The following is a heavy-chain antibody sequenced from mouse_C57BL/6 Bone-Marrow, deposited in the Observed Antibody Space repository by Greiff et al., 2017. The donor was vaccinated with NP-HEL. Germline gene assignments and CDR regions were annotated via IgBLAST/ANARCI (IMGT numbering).Heavy chain of an antibody. V-gene: IGHV2-2*01. CDR3: ARGLGRDWYFDV. Sequence: VQLQQSGPGLVQPSQSLSITCTVSGFSLTSYGVHWVRQSPGKGLEWLGVIWSGGSTDYNAAFISRLSISKDNSKSQVFFKMNSLQADDTAIYYCARGLGRDWYFDVWGTGTTVTVSS. CDR2: IWSGGST. J-gene: IGHJ1*03. CDR1: GFSLTSYG. D-gene: IGHD4-1*01.